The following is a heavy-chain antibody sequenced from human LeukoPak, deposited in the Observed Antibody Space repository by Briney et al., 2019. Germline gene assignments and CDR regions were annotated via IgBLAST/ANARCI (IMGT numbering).Heavy chain of an antibody. J-gene: IGHJ4*02. CDR3: ARTVARLRGGLDY. CDR1: GFTFSSYG. D-gene: IGHD4-17*01. Sequence: QPGRSLRLSCAASGFTFSSYGMHWVRQAPGKGLEWVAVISYDGSNKYYADSVKGRFTISRDNSKNTLYLQMNSLRAEDTAVYYCARTVARLRGGLDYWGQGTLVTVSS. V-gene: IGHV3-30*19. CDR2: ISYDGSNK.